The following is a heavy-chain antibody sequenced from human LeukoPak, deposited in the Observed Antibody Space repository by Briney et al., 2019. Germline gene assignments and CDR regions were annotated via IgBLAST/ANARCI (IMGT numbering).Heavy chain of an antibody. CDR1: GGSISSSSAY. D-gene: IGHD6-13*01. CDR3: ARTLSSLLIAAAGIDY. J-gene: IGHJ4*02. CDR2: IYYSGST. Sequence: SETLSLTCTVSGGSISSSSAYWGWIRQPPGKGLEWIGSIYYSGSTYYNPPLKSRVTISVDTSKNQFSLKLSSVTAADTAVYYCARTLSSLLIAAAGIDYWGQGTLVTVSS. V-gene: IGHV4-39*01.